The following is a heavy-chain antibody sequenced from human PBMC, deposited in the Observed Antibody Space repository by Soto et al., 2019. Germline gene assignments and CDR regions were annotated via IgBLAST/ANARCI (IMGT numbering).Heavy chain of an antibody. Sequence: LRLSCAASGFTFSSYAMSWVRQAPGKGLEWVSAISGSGGSTYYADSVKGRFTISRDNSKNTLYLQMNSLRAEDTAVYYCAKSPRSSWVFDYWGQGTLVTVSS. D-gene: IGHD6-13*01. CDR1: GFTFSSYA. J-gene: IGHJ4*02. CDR2: ISGSGGST. CDR3: AKSPRSSWVFDY. V-gene: IGHV3-23*01.